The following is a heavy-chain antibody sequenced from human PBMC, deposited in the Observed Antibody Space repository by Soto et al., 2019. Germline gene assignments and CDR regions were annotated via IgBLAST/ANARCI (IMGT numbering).Heavy chain of an antibody. J-gene: IGHJ3*01. CDR1: GFTFSSYW. Sequence: VQLVESGGGLVQPGGSLRLSCGASGFTFSSYWMSWVRQAPGKGLEWVANIKQDGDEKYYVDSVKGRFTISRDNAKNSLDLQMNSLRADDTAVYYCARVYCSDASCYSPDDAFDFWGQGTMVSVSS. D-gene: IGHD2-15*01. CDR3: ARVYCSDASCYSPDDAFDF. V-gene: IGHV3-7*01. CDR2: IKQDGDEK.